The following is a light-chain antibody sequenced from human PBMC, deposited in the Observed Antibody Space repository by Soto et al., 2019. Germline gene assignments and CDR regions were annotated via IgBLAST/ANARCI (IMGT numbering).Light chain of an antibody. CDR3: QQYDNSPTWT. J-gene: IGKJ1*01. Sequence: EIVLTQSPGTLSLSPGERVTLSCRASQSVSSRYLAWYQQKPGQAPRLLIYGASNRATGIPDRFTGSGSGADCTLTISRLEPEDFAVYYCQQYDNSPTWTFGQGTKVEIK. CDR2: GAS. CDR1: QSVSSRY. V-gene: IGKV3-20*01.